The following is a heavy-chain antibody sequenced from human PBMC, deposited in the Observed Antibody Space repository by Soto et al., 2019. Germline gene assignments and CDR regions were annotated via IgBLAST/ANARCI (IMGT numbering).Heavy chain of an antibody. V-gene: IGHV4-39*01. D-gene: IGHD2-2*01. J-gene: IGHJ6*02. CDR2: IYYSGST. CDR1: GGSISSSNYY. Sequence: QLQLQESGPGLVKPSETLSLTCTVSGGSISSSNYYWGWIRQPPGKGLEWIGSIYYSGSTYYNPSLKSRVTISVDTSKNQFSLKLSSVTAADTAVYYCASLLCCSSTSCYYYYGMDVWGQGTTVTVSS. CDR3: ASLLCCSSTSCYYYYGMDV.